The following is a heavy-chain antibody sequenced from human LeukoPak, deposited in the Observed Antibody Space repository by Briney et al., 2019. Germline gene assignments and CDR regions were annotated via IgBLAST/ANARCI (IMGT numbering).Heavy chain of an antibody. CDR1: GGSFSGYY. D-gene: IGHD3-16*02. CDR2: INHSGST. V-gene: IGHV4-34*01. CDR3: ARVARYLFDY. Sequence: SETLSLTCAVYGGSFSGYYWSWIRQPPGKGLEWIGEINHSGSTNYNPSLKSRVTISVDTSKNQFSLKLSSVTAADTAVYYCARVARYLFDYWGQGTLVTVSS. J-gene: IGHJ4*02.